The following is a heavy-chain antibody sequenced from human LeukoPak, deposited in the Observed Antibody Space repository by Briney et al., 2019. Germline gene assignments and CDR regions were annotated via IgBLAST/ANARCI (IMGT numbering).Heavy chain of an antibody. CDR1: GYTFTSYG. Sequence: SVKVSCKASGYTFTSYGISWVRQAPGQGLEWMGGIIPIFGIPDSAQKFQGRLTITADESTTTAYMELSSLRSDDTAIYYCGLSGNYYYYYMDVWGKGTTVTISS. V-gene: IGHV1-69*13. D-gene: IGHD6-25*01. CDR3: GLSGNYYYYYMDV. J-gene: IGHJ6*03. CDR2: IIPIFGIP.